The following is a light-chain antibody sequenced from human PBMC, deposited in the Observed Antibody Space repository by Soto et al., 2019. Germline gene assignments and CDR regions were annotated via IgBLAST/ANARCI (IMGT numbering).Light chain of an antibody. CDR3: SSYTSSTTLLYV. V-gene: IGLV2-14*01. CDR2: EVS. CDR1: SSDVGGYVY. Sequence: QSALTQPASVSGSPGQSITISCTGTSSDVGGYVYVSWYQQHPGKAPKLIIYEVSNRPSGVSNRFSGSKSGNTASLTISGLQADDEADCYCSSYTSSTTLLYVFGTGTKLTVL. J-gene: IGLJ1*01.